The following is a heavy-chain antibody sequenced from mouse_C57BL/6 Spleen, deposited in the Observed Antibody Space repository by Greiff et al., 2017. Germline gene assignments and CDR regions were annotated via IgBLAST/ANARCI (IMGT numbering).Heavy chain of an antibody. CDR3: ARWRYGYYFDY. J-gene: IGHJ2*01. CDR2: IDPSDSET. Sequence: QVQLQQPGAELVRPGSSVKLSCKASGYTFTSYWMHWVKQRPIQGLEWIGNIDPSDSETHYNQKFKDKATLTVDKSSSTAYTQLSSLTSEDSAVYYCARWRYGYYFDYWGQGTTLTVSS. V-gene: IGHV1-52*01. D-gene: IGHD2-10*02. CDR1: GYTFTSYW.